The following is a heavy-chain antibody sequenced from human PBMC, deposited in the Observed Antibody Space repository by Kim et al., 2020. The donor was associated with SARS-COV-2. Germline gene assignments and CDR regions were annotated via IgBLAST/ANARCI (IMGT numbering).Heavy chain of an antibody. V-gene: IGHV1-18*04. Sequence: ASVKVSCKASGYTFTSYGISWVRQAPGQGLEWMGWISAYNGNTNYAQKLQGRVTMTTDTSTSTAYMELRSLRSDDTAVYYCARYCSSTSCPWVYYYYGMDVWGQGTTVTVSS. CDR1: GYTFTSYG. CDR2: ISAYNGNT. D-gene: IGHD2-2*01. J-gene: IGHJ6*02. CDR3: ARYCSSTSCPWVYYYYGMDV.